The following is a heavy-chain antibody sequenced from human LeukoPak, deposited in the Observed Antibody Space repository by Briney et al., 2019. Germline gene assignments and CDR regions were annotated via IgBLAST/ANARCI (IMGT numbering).Heavy chain of an antibody. CDR2: IYSGGST. D-gene: IGHD6-13*01. CDR3: ARGEQQPYYYYYYGMDV. V-gene: IGHV3-53*01. Sequence: GGSLRLSCAASGFTVSSNYMSWVRQAPGKGLEWVSVIYSGGSTYYADSVKGRFTIPRDNSKNTLYLQMNSLRAEDTAVYYCARGEQQPYYYYYYGMDVWGQGATVTVSS. CDR1: GFTVSSNY. J-gene: IGHJ6*02.